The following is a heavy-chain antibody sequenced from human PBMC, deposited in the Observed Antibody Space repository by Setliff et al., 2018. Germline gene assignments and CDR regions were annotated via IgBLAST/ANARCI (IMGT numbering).Heavy chain of an antibody. CDR1: GYTFTSYG. J-gene: IGHJ3*02. CDR2: ISAYNGNT. CDR3: ARGYYYDSSGPAAFDI. V-gene: IGHV1-18*01. D-gene: IGHD3-22*01. Sequence: GASVKVSCKASGYTFTSYGISWVRQAPGQGLEWMGWISAYNGNTNYAQKLQGRVTMTTDTSTSTAYMELRSLRSDDTAVYYCARGYYYDSSGPAAFDIWGQGTVVTVSS.